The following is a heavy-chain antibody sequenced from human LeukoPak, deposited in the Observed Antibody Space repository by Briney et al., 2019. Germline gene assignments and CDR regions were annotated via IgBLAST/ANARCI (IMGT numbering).Heavy chain of an antibody. J-gene: IGHJ4*02. CDR2: INHSGST. Sequence: SETLSLTCAVYGGSFSGYHWSWIRQPPGKGLEWTGEINHSGSTNYNPSLKSRVTISVDTSKNQFSLKLSSVTAADTAVYYCARWSSGYYFDYWGQGTLVTVSS. D-gene: IGHD3-22*01. CDR3: ARWSSGYYFDY. CDR1: GGSFSGYH. V-gene: IGHV4-34*01.